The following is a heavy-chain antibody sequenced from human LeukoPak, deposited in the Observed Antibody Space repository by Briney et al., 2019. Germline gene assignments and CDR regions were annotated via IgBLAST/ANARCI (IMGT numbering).Heavy chain of an antibody. V-gene: IGHV3-30*04. D-gene: IGHD3-10*02. CDR1: GFTFSSYA. CDR2: ISYDGSNK. J-gene: IGHJ6*04. Sequence: PGGSLRLSCAASGFTFSSYAMRWVRQAPGKGLEWVAVISYDGSNKYYADSVEGRFTISRDNAKNSLYLQMNSLRAEDTAVYYCAELGITMIGGVWGKGTTVTISS. CDR3: AELGITMIGGV.